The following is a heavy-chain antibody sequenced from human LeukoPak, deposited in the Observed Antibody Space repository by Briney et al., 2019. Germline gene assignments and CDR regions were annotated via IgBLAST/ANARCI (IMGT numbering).Heavy chain of an antibody. Sequence: PGGSLRLSCAASGFTVSSNYMSWVRQAPGKGLEWASVIYSGGSTYYADSVKGRFTISRDNSKNTLYLQMNSLRAEDTAVYYCARDKGYGDYGKTDYWGQGTLVTVSS. CDR2: IYSGGST. CDR1: GFTVSSNY. CDR3: ARDKGYGDYGKTDY. D-gene: IGHD4-17*01. J-gene: IGHJ4*02. V-gene: IGHV3-53*01.